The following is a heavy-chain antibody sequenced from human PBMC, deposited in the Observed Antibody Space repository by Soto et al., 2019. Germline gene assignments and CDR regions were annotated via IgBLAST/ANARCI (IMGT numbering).Heavy chain of an antibody. CDR3: ARSAPDGMDV. CDR2: IYYSGST. Sequence: PSETLSLTCTVSGGSISSYYWSWIRQPPGKGLEWIGYIYYSGSTNYNPSLKSRVSISVDTSKNQFSLKLSSVTAADTAVYYCARSAPDGMDVWGQGTTVTVSS. CDR1: GGSISSYY. V-gene: IGHV4-59*01. D-gene: IGHD6-25*01. J-gene: IGHJ6*02.